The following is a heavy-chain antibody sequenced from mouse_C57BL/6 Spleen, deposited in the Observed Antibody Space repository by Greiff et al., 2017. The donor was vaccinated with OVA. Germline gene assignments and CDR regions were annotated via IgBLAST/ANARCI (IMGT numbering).Heavy chain of an antibody. D-gene: IGHD2-3*01. J-gene: IGHJ4*01. V-gene: IGHV2-5*01. CDR2: IWSGGST. CDR3: AKDGASDYAMDY. Sequence: QVQLKESGPGLVQPSQSLSITCTVSGFSLTSYGVHWVRQSPGQGLEWLGVIWSGGSTDYNAAFMSRLSTTKDNSKSQVFFKMSSLQADDTAIYYCAKDGASDYAMDYWGQGTSVTVSS. CDR1: GFSLTSYG.